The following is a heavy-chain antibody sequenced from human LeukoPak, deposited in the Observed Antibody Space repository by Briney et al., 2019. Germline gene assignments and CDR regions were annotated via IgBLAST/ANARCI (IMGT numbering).Heavy chain of an antibody. CDR1: GFTFSSNA. CDR2: MPGSGGDT. CDR3: ARDYYDAIDY. Sequence: AGSLTLSCAASGFTFSSNAMSWVRQAPGRGQEWVSGMPGSGGDTFYEDSVKGRFTISRDNSKNTLFLQMNSLRAEDAAVYYCARDYYDAIDYWGQGTLVTVSS. V-gene: IGHV3-23*01. J-gene: IGHJ4*02. D-gene: IGHD3-16*01.